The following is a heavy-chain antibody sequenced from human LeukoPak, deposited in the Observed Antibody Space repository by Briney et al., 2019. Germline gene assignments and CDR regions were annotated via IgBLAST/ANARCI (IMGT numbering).Heavy chain of an antibody. J-gene: IGHJ3*01. CDR3: TKRARKGIGADGDAYDV. CDR2: ISWDSAAK. CDR1: GFSFDDYA. Sequence: GRSLRLSCAASGFSFDDYAMHWVRQGPGKGLEWVSGISWDSAAKGYADSVRGRFTISRDNAKNSLYLQMNSLRVEDTALYYCTKRARKGIGADGDAYDVWGQGTMVTVS. V-gene: IGHV3-9*01. D-gene: IGHD6-13*01.